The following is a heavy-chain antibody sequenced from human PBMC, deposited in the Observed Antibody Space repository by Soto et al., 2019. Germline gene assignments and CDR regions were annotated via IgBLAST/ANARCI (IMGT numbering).Heavy chain of an antibody. CDR2: ISYDGSNK. Sequence: PGGSLRLSCAASGFTFSSYGMHWVRQAPGKGLEWVAVISYDGSNKYYADSVKGRFTISRDNSKNTLYLQMNSLRAEDTAVYYCAKDQGSGPYYYYGMDVRGQGTIVTVAS. CDR1: GFTFSSYG. J-gene: IGHJ6*02. D-gene: IGHD6-19*01. CDR3: AKDQGSGPYYYYGMDV. V-gene: IGHV3-30*18.